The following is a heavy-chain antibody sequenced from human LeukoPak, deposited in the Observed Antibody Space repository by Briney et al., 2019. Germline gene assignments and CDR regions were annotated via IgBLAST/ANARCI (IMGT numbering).Heavy chain of an antibody. CDR3: ARGFYGAGSHFDY. CDR2: IFHTGHT. Sequence: PSETLSLTCTVSGYSISSGYYWGWIRQPPRKGLEWIGYIFHTGHTSYNPSLKSRVTISVDMSKNQLSLRLTSVTAADTAVYYCARGFYGAGSHFDYWGQGTLVTVSS. V-gene: IGHV4-38-2*02. J-gene: IGHJ4*02. D-gene: IGHD3-10*01. CDR1: GYSISSGYY.